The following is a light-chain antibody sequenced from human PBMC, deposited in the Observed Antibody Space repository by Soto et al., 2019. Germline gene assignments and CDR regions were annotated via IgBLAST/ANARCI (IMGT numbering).Light chain of an antibody. CDR3: QQYGSSPWT. J-gene: IGKJ1*01. CDR1: QIVSSSY. V-gene: IGKV3-20*01. Sequence: EIVLTQSPGTLSLSPGERANLSCRASQIVSSSYLAWYQQKPGQAPRPLIYGASSRAIGIPDRFSGSGSGTDFTLTISRLEPEDFAVYYCQQYGSSPWTFGQGTKVDIK. CDR2: GAS.